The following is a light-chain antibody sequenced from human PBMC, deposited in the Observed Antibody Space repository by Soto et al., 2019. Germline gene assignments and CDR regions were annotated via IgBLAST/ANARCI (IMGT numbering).Light chain of an antibody. V-gene: IGKV3-20*01. Sequence: EIVLTQSPGTLSLSPGDRATLSCRASQSVSVDSLAWYQQQPGQAPRLLIYGASSRATGIPDRFSGSGSGTDFTLAISRLEPEDFAVYYCQQYGNSPHTFGQGTNLEIK. CDR1: QSVSVDS. CDR2: GAS. CDR3: QQYGNSPHT. J-gene: IGKJ2*01.